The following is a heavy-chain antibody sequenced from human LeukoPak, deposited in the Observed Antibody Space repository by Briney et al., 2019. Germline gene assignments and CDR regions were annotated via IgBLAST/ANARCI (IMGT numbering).Heavy chain of an antibody. J-gene: IGHJ4*02. Sequence: ASVKVSCKASGYTFKSYGISWVRQAPGQGLEWMGWISAYNGNTNYAQKLQGRVTMTTDTSTSTACMKLRSLRSDDTAVYYCARDRGGMATPDRYWGQGTLVTVSS. CDR2: ISAYNGNT. D-gene: IGHD5-24*01. CDR1: GYTFKSYG. V-gene: IGHV1-18*01. CDR3: ARDRGGMATPDRY.